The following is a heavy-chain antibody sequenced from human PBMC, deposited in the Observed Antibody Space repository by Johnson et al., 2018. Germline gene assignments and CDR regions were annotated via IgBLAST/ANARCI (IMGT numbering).Heavy chain of an antibody. D-gene: IGHD3-22*01. CDR2: IWYDGSNK. Sequence: QVQLLETGGGVVQPGRSLRLSCAASGFTFSSYGMHWVRQAPGKGLEWVAVIWYDGSNKYYADSVKGRFISPRDNSKNTLYLQMNSLRAEDTAVYYCAREPLGDYYDSSCPFFDIWGQGTMVTVSA. CDR1: GFTFSSYG. V-gene: IGHV3-33*01. CDR3: AREPLGDYYDSSCPFFDI. J-gene: IGHJ3*02.